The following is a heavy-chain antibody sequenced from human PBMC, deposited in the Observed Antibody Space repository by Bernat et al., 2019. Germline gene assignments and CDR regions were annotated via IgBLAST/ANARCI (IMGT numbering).Heavy chain of an antibody. J-gene: IGHJ6*02. CDR2: ISSSSSTI. CDR3: ARGRYGSGSYSIYYYGMDV. Sequence: EVQLVESGGGLVQPGGSLRLSCAASGFTFSSWSMNWVRQAPGKGLEWVSYISSSSSTIYHAESVKGRFTLSRDNAKNSLYLQMNSLRDEDTALYYCARGRYGSGSYSIYYYGMDVWGQGTTVTVSS. D-gene: IGHD3-10*01. V-gene: IGHV3-48*02. CDR1: GFTFSSWS.